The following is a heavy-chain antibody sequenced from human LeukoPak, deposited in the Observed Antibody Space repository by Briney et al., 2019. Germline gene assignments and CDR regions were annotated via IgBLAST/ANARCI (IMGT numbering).Heavy chain of an antibody. Sequence: GSLRLSCAASGFTFSSYAMHWVRQAPGKGLEWVAVISYDGSNKYYADSVKGRFTISRDNSKNTLYLQMNSLRAEDTAVYYCARDLSVRGDYWGQGTLVTVSS. CDR2: ISYDGSNK. D-gene: IGHD3-10*01. J-gene: IGHJ4*02. V-gene: IGHV3-30*01. CDR1: GFTFSSYA. CDR3: ARDLSVRGDY.